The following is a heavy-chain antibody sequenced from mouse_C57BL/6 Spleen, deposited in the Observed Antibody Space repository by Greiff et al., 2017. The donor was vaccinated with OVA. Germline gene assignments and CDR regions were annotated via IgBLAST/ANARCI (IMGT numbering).Heavy chain of an antibody. CDR3: ARDLTRFAY. CDR1: GFTFSSYA. V-gene: IGHV5-4*01. J-gene: IGHJ3*01. CDR2: ISDGGSYT. Sequence: EVKLVESGGGLVKPGGSLKLSCAASGFTFSSYAMSWVRQTPEKRLEWVATISDGGSYTYYPDNVKGRFTISRDNAKNNLYLQMSHLKSEDTAMYYCARDLTRFAYRGPGTLVTVS. D-gene: IGHD4-1*01.